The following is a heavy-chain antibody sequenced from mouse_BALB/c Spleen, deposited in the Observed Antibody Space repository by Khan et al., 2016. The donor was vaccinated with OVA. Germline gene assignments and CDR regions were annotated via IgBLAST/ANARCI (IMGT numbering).Heavy chain of an antibody. CDR2: IYPGSGNT. V-gene: IGHV1-84*02. Sequence: VQLQESGPELVKPGASVKISCKASGYTFTDYYINWVKQKPGQGLEWIGWIYPGSGNTKYNEKFKGKATLTVDTSSSTAYMQLSSLTSEDTAVYFCARKTIYYYGSSYAMDYWGQGTSVTVSS. D-gene: IGHD1-1*01. CDR3: ARKTIYYYGSSYAMDY. J-gene: IGHJ4*01. CDR1: GYTFTDYY.